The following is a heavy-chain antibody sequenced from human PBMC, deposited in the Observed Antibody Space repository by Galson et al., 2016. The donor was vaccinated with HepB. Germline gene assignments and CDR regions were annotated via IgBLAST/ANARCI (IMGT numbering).Heavy chain of an antibody. CDR1: GFTVSRNY. CDR3: ARGRWQLD. D-gene: IGHD6-13*01. V-gene: IGHV3-53*04. CDR2: IYSGGFT. Sequence: SLRLSCAASGFTVSRNYMNWVRQAPGKGLQWVSVIYSGGFTYYADSLKGRFTISRHNSKNTLYLQMNSLRAEDTAVYYCARGRWQLDWGQGTLVTVSS. J-gene: IGHJ4*02.